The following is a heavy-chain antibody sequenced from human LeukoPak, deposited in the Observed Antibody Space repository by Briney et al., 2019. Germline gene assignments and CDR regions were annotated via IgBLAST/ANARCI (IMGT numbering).Heavy chain of an antibody. CDR3: ARVRTQWLASPFDY. Sequence: GGSLRLSCAASGFTFSSYGMSWVRQAPGKGLEWVSAISGSGGSTYYADSVKGRFTISRDSYKNTLYLQMNSLSAEDTAVYYCARVRTQWLASPFDYWGQGTLVTVSS. D-gene: IGHD6-19*01. J-gene: IGHJ4*02. CDR2: ISGSGGST. CDR1: GFTFSSYG. V-gene: IGHV3-23*01.